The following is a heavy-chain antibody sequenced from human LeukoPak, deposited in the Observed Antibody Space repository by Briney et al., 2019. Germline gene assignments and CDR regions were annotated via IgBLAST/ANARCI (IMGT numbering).Heavy chain of an antibody. Sequence: SLRLSCAASGFTFSSYSMNWVRQAPGKGLEWVANIKQDGSEKYYVDSVKGRFTISRDNAKNSLYLQMNSLRAEDTAVYYCARGTYYYDSSGYYPDYWGQGTLVTVSS. CDR2: IKQDGSEK. CDR3: ARGTYYYDSSGYYPDY. D-gene: IGHD3-22*01. V-gene: IGHV3-7*01. CDR1: GFTFSSYS. J-gene: IGHJ4*02.